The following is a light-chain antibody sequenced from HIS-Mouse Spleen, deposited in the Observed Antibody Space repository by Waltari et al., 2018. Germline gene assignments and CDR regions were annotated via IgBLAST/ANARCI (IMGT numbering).Light chain of an antibody. CDR3: QQYGSSPPYT. CDR1: QSVSSSY. J-gene: IGKJ2*01. V-gene: IGKV3-20*01. CDR2: GAS. Sequence: EIVLTQSPGTLSLSPGERATLSCRASQSVSSSYLAWYQQKPGRAPRLLSYGASSRATGIPDRCSGSGSGTDVTLTISRLEPEDFAVYYCQQYGSSPPYTFGQGTKLEIK.